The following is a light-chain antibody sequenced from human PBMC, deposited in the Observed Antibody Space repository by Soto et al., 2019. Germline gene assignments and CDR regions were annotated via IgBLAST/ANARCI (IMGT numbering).Light chain of an antibody. CDR1: QSVSSSY. CDR3: QQYNTSPPT. CDR2: AAS. V-gene: IGKV3-20*01. Sequence: EIVLTQSPGTLSLSPGERATLSCRASQSVSSSYLAWYQQKPGQAPRLLIYAASSRATGIPDRFSGSGSGTDFTLTISRLEPEDFAVYYCQQYNTSPPTFGQGTKVDIK. J-gene: IGKJ1*01.